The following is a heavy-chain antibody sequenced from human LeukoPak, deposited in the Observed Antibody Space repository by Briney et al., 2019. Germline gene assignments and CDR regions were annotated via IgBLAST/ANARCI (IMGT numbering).Heavy chain of an antibody. CDR3: AKDHLYYDSSGYYLTY. CDR1: GFTFSRCG. D-gene: IGHD3-22*01. V-gene: IGHV3-30*18. J-gene: IGHJ4*02. Sequence: GGSLRLSCAASGFTFSRCGMHWVRQAPGKGLEWVAVISYDGSDKYYADSGKGRLTVSRDNSKNTLYMQMNSLRAEDSAVYYCAKDHLYYDSSGYYLTYWGQGTLVTVSS. CDR2: ISYDGSDK.